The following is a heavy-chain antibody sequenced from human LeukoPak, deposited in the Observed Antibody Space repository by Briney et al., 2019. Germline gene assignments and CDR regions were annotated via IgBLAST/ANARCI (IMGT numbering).Heavy chain of an antibody. J-gene: IGHJ4*02. CDR2: IKQDGSEK. V-gene: IGHV3-7*01. D-gene: IGHD3-10*01. CDR1: GFTFSSYW. CDR3: ARDQFGFGELFDY. Sequence: PGGSLRPSCAASGFTFSSYWMSWVRQAPGKGLEWVANIKQDGSEKYYVDSVKGRFTISRDNAKNSLYLQMNSLRAEDTAVYYCARDQFGFGELFDYWGQGTLVTVSS.